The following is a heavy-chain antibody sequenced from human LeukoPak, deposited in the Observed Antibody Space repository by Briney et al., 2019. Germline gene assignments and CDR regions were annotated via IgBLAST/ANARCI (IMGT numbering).Heavy chain of an antibody. Sequence: PGGSLRLSYAASGFTLSSNYMSWVRQAPGKGLEWVSVIYTGGSTYYADSVKGRFTISRDNSKNTLYLQMNRLRDEDTAVYYCARYFGDPQGMDVWGQGTTVTVSS. J-gene: IGHJ6*02. D-gene: IGHD3-10*01. CDR1: GFTLSSNY. CDR2: IYTGGST. V-gene: IGHV3-53*01. CDR3: ARYFGDPQGMDV.